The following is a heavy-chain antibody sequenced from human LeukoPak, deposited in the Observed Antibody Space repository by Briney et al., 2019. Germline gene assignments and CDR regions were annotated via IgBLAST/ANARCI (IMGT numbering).Heavy chain of an antibody. D-gene: IGHD3-10*01. CDR3: ARNSGGRRYYFTE. J-gene: IGHJ4*02. Sequence: GGSMRLSCAASGFIFSDSCMHWVRQAPGKGLEWVAVIYSNGSTKCYADSVKGRFTISRDNSQNTLYLQMNSLRAEDRAVYSCARNSGGRRYYFTEWGQGTLVTVSS. CDR2: IYSNGSTK. V-gene: IGHV3-33*08. CDR1: GFIFSDSC.